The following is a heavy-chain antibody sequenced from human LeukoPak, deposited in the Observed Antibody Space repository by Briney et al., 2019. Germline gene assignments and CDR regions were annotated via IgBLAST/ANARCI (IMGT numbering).Heavy chain of an antibody. CDR2: IIPIFGTA. CDR3: ARASGIAAAGEGFDY. J-gene: IGHJ4*02. CDR1: GGTFSSYA. V-gene: IGHV1-69*05. Sequence: SVKVSCKASGGTFSSYAISWVRQAPGQGLEWMGGIIPIFGTANYAQKFQGRVTITTDGSTSTAYMELSSLRSEDTAVYYCARASGIAAAGEGFDYWGQGTLVTVSS. D-gene: IGHD6-13*01.